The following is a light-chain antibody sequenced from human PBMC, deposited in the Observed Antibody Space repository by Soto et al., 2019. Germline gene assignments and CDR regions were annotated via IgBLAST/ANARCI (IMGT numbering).Light chain of an antibody. CDR1: QGISSY. CDR3: QQLNSHPYT. CDR2: DAS. Sequence: IQLTQSPSSLSASVGDRVTITCRASQGISSYLAWYQQKPGKAPKLLIYDASTLQGGVPSRVGGSGSGTEFTLTLSRLQPEDSATYYCQQLNSHPYTFGQGTKLEIK. V-gene: IGKV1-9*01. J-gene: IGKJ2*01.